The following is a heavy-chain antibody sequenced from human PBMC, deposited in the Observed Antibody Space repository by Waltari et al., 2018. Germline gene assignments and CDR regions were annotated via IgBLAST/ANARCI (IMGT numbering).Heavy chain of an antibody. J-gene: IGHJ3*02. Sequence: QVQLVQSGAEVKKPGASVKVSCKASGYTFTSYDINWVRQATGQGLEWMGWMNPNRGNTGYAQKFQGRVTITRNTSISTAYMELSSLRSEDTAVYYCAIKYSSRTSRGAFDIWGQGTMVTVSS. CDR2: MNPNRGNT. CDR3: AIKYSSRTSRGAFDI. CDR1: GYTFTSYD. V-gene: IGHV1-8*03. D-gene: IGHD2-15*01.